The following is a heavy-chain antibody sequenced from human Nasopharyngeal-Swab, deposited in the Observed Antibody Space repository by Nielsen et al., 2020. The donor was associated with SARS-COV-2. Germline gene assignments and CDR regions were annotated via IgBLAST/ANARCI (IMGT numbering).Heavy chain of an antibody. D-gene: IGHD6-13*01. V-gene: IGHV1-3*01. J-gene: IGHJ6*03. Sequence: WVRQAPGQRLEWMGWINAGNGNTKYSQKFQGRVTITRDTSASTAYMVLSSLRSEDTAVYYCASSTAAGTNYYYYYMDVWGKGTTVTVSS. CDR2: INAGNGNT. CDR3: ASSTAAGTNYYYYYMDV.